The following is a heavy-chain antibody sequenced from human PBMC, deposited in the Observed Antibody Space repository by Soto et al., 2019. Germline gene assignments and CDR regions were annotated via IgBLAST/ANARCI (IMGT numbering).Heavy chain of an antibody. Sequence: QVQLVESGGGVVQPGRSLRLSCAASGFTFSSYGMHWVRQAPGKGLEWVAVISYDGSNKYYADSVKGRFTISRDNSKNTLYLQMNSLRAEDTAVYYCAKAGGYCSGGSCYFDYWGQGTLVTVSS. V-gene: IGHV3-30*18. J-gene: IGHJ4*02. CDR1: GFTFSSYG. CDR3: AKAGGYCSGGSCYFDY. CDR2: ISYDGSNK. D-gene: IGHD2-15*01.